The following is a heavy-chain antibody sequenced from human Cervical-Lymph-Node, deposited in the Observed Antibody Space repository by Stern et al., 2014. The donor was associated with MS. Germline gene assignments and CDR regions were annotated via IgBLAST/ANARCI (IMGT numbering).Heavy chain of an antibody. D-gene: IGHD1/OR15-1a*01. Sequence: VQLEESGAEVKKPGSSVRVSCKASGGTFPTTTISWLRQAPGQGLEWIGGAFPVVGATKYARKFQGRLTITADESAGTVYMELNRLSSEDTALYFCATDRDNNRPFDSWGQGTLVSVSS. CDR1: GGTFPTTT. CDR3: ATDRDNNRPFDS. J-gene: IGHJ4*02. CDR2: AFPVVGAT. V-gene: IGHV1-69*01.